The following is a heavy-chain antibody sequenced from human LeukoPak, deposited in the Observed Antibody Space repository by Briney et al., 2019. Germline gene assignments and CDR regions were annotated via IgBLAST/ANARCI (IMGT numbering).Heavy chain of an antibody. V-gene: IGHV3-23*01. D-gene: IGHD5/OR15-5a*01. Sequence: PGGSLRLSCTASGFTSSNYAMSWVRQAPGKGLQWVSTISGSGDSTYYADSVKGRFTISRGNSKNTLYLQMNSLRAEDTAVYYCSKARGSGVYEQSDYWGQGTQVIVSS. J-gene: IGHJ4*02. CDR2: ISGSGDST. CDR3: SKARGSGVYEQSDY. CDR1: GFTSSNYA.